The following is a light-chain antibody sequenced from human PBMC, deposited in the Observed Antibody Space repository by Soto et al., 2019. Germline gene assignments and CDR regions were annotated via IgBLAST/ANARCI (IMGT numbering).Light chain of an antibody. CDR2: DVN. V-gene: IGLV2-14*03. Sequence: QSALTQPASVSGSPGQSIAIPCTGSSSDIGSYNYVSWYQQHPGKAPKLMIFDVNSRPSGVSYRFSGSKFGNTASLTISGRQAEDEADYYCSSYTTSRTVVFGGGTKLTVL. CDR1: SSDIGSYNY. J-gene: IGLJ3*02. CDR3: SSYTTSRTVV.